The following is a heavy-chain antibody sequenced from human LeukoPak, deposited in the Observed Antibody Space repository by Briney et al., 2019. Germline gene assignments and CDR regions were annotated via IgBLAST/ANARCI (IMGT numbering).Heavy chain of an antibody. V-gene: IGHV3-64D*06. J-gene: IGHJ3*02. Sequence: PGGSLRLSCSASGFTFSNHAMHWARQAPGKGLEYVSAISSDVGSTYYAGSVKGRFTISRDNSKNTLYLQLSGLRADDTASYYCVKDLHSRYTAYDSAFDIWGQGTMVTVSS. CDR2: ISSDVGST. CDR3: VKDLHSRYTAYDSAFDI. CDR1: GFTFSNHA. D-gene: IGHD5-12*01.